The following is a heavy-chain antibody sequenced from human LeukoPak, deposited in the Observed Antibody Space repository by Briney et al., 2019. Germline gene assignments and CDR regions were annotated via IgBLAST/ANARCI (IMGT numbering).Heavy chain of an antibody. Sequence: GASVKVSCKASGYTFTGYYMHWVRQAPGQGLEWRGWINPNSGGTNYAQKFQGRVTMTRDTTITPAYMELSRLSSDDTAVYYCAGVGIYSGSYSGAFDIWGQGTMVTVSS. CDR1: GYTFTGYY. CDR2: INPNSGGT. V-gene: IGHV1-2*02. CDR3: AGVGIYSGSYSGAFDI. D-gene: IGHD1-26*01. J-gene: IGHJ3*02.